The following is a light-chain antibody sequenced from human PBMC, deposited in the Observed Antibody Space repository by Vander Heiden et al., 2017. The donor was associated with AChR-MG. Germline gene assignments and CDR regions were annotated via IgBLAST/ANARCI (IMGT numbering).Light chain of an antibody. CDR2: EVS. Sequence: QSALTHPASVSGSPGQSIPISCTGPSSDVGGYDYVSWYQQHPGKAPKMMIFEVSNRPSGVSHRFSGSKSGNTASLTISGLQAEDEADYYCSSYTTTITRRVVFGGGTKVTVL. V-gene: IGLV2-14*01. CDR3: SSYTTTITRRVV. J-gene: IGLJ2*01. CDR1: SSDVGGYDY.